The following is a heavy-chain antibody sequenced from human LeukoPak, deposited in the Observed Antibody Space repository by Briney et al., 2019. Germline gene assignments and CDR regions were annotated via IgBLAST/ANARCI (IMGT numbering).Heavy chain of an antibody. CDR3: ARVVVSTTNRFDP. J-gene: IGHJ5*02. V-gene: IGHV3-7*05. Sequence: PGGSLRLSCAASGFMFTSYWMSWVRQAPGKGLEWVASINHDGSEKYYVDSVKGRFTISRDNAKNPLYLRMNSLRAEDTAVYHCARVVVSTTNRFDPWGQGTLVTVSS. D-gene: IGHD5/OR15-5a*01. CDR1: GFMFTSYW. CDR2: INHDGSEK.